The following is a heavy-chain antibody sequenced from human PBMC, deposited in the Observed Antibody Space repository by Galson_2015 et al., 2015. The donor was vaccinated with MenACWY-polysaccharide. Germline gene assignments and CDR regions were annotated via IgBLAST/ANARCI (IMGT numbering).Heavy chain of an antibody. V-gene: IGHV3-13*01. CDR3: ARQSISGITGAFEV. CDR2: VAIVGET. J-gene: IGHJ3*01. Sequence: SLRLSCAASGFTLSEYDMYWVRQVIGKGLEWVSAVAIVGETYYIGSVKGRFTISRENAKNSFYLQMNSLRAGDTAVYYCARQSISGITGAFEVWGQGTMVTVSS. D-gene: IGHD1-7*01. CDR1: GFTLSEYD.